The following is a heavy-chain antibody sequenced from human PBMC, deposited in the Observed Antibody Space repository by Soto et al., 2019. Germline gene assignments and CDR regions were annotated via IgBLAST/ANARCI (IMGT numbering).Heavy chain of an antibody. CDR2: IYSSGGT. J-gene: IGHJ4*02. Sequence: DVQLEESGGGLIQPGGSLRLSRAVSGFTVSNNYMTWVRQAPGKGLEWVSLIYSSGGTKYADSVRGRFTISRDNSKNTLYLQMNSLKVEDTAVYYCARDPPGIAASGSYNWGQGTLVTVSS. D-gene: IGHD6-13*01. CDR3: ARDPPGIAASGSYN. CDR1: GFTVSNNY. V-gene: IGHV3-53*01.